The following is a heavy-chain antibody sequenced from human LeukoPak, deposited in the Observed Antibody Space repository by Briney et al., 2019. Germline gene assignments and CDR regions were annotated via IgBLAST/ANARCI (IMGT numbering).Heavy chain of an antibody. CDR3: ARTNPVYGDYDY. V-gene: IGHV3-53*01. Sequence: GGSLRLSCAVSGLTVTDNYMSRVRQAPGKGLEWVSVIYPDGSTYHADSVKGRFTISRDNSKNTLFLQMNTLRADDTAVYHCARTNPVYGDYDYWGQGTLVTVSS. CDR2: IYPDGST. J-gene: IGHJ4*02. D-gene: IGHD4-17*01. CDR1: GLTVTDNY.